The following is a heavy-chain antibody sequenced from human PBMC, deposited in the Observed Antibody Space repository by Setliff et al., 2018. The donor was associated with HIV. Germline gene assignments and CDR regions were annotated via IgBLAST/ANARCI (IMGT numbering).Heavy chain of an antibody. CDR2: ISYSGSD. V-gene: IGHV4-39*01. D-gene: IGHD3-16*01. Sequence: SETLSLTCAVSGGSINAISHDWVWIRQPPGRGLEWLGTISYSGSDYYNPSLMGRGTISLEMSRNEFSLNLTSVTATDTAVYFCARSNNLISFGGVVGYWGRGMLVTVSS. CDR3: ARSNNLISFGGVVGY. J-gene: IGHJ4*02. CDR1: GGSINAISHD.